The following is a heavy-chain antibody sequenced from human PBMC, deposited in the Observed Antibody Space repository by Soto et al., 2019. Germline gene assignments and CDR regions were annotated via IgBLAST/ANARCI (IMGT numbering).Heavy chain of an antibody. CDR2: IRSKANSYAT. J-gene: IGHJ4*02. CDR3: TIDYGDYEEIDY. V-gene: IGHV3-73*01. CDR1: GFTFSGPA. Sequence: GGSLRLSCAASGFTFSGPAMHWVRQASGKGLEWVGRIRSKANSYATAYAASVKGRFTISRDDSKNTAYLQMNSLKTEDTAVYYCTIDYGDYEEIDYWGQGTLVTVS. D-gene: IGHD4-17*01.